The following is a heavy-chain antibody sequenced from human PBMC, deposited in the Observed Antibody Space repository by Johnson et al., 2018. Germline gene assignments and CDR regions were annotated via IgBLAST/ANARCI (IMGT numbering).Heavy chain of an antibody. CDR2: INSDGSST. CDR3: ARGCSGGSCYGNFYFDY. V-gene: IGHV3-74*01. D-gene: IGHD2-15*01. J-gene: IGHJ4*02. CDR1: GFTFSSYW. Sequence: EVQLLETGGGLVQPGGSLRLSCAASGFTFSSYWMHWVRQAPGKGLVWVSRINSDGSSTSYADSVKGRFTISRDNAKNTLYLQMNSLRAEDTAVYYCARGCSGGSCYGNFYFDYWGQGTLVTVSS.